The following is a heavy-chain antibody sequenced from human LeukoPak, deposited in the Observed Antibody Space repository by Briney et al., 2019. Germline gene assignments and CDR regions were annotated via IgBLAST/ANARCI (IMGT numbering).Heavy chain of an antibody. V-gene: IGHV3-30*03. CDR3: ARALED. CDR2: ISDDGINE. CDR1: KFAFSHYG. D-gene: IGHD1-1*01. J-gene: IGHJ4*02. Sequence: PGGSLRLSCAASKFAFSHYGMHWLRQTPGRGLEWLAVISDDGINEYYADSLKGRFTISRDNSKNTLYLQMNSLRAEDTAVYYCARALEDWGQGTLVTVSS.